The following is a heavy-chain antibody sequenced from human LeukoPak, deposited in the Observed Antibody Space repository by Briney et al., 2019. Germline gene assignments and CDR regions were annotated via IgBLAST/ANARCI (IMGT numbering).Heavy chain of an antibody. CDR2: IRYDGSNK. CDR3: AKGGKYDILTGYRRSRLLGDF. D-gene: IGHD3-9*01. Sequence: GGSLRLSCAASGFTFSSHGMHWVRQTPAKGLEWVAFIRYDGSNKYYADSAKGRFIISRDNSKNTLFLQMNSLRPEDTAVYYCAKGGKYDILTGYRRSRLLGDFWGQGTLVTVSS. CDR1: GFTFSSHG. V-gene: IGHV3-30*02. J-gene: IGHJ4*02.